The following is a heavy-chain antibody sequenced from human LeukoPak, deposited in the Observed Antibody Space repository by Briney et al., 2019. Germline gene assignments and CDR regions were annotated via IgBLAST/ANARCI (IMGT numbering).Heavy chain of an antibody. D-gene: IGHD1-26*01. J-gene: IGHJ4*02. CDR2: ITDSGGST. CDR3: GKRPSGSGSHWNDY. CDR1: GFTFSSYA. Sequence: GGSLRLSCAASGFTFSSYAMSWVRQAPGQGLEWVSAITDSGGSTYYADSVKGRFTISRDNSKNTLYLQMNSLRVEDTALYYCGKRPSGSGSHWNDYWGQGTLVTVSS. V-gene: IGHV3-23*01.